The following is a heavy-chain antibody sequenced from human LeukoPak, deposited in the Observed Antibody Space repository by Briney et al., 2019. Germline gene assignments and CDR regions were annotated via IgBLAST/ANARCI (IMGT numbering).Heavy chain of an antibody. V-gene: IGHV3-23*01. Sequence: PGGSLRLSCAASGFTFSSYAMSWVRQAPGRGLEWVSAISGGGGSTYYADSVKGRFTISRDNSKNTLYLQMNSLRAEDTAVYYCAKARGVTMVRGPYYYYYMDVWGKGTTVTVSS. CDR3: AKARGVTMVRGPYYYYYMDV. CDR2: ISGGGGST. CDR1: GFTFSSYA. D-gene: IGHD3-10*01. J-gene: IGHJ6*03.